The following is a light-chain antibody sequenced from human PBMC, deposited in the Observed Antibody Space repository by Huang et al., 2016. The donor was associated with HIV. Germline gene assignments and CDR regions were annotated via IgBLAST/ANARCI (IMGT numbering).Light chain of an antibody. Sequence: EIVLTQSPATLSVSPGERATLSCRASQSISINLAWYQHKAGQGPRLLIYGASTRATGIPARFSGSGSGTDFTLTINSLQSEDFAVYYCQQYDNWPPNTFGQGTKLEIK. CDR1: QSISIN. J-gene: IGKJ2*01. CDR3: QQYDNWPPNT. V-gene: IGKV3-15*01. CDR2: GAS.